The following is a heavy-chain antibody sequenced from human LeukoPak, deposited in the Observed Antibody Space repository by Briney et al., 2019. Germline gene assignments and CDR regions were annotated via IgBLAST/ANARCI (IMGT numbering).Heavy chain of an antibody. Sequence: GGSLRLSCSASGFTFKSYLMAWVRQAPGKGLEWISGISGNGVLTYYADSVKGRFTVSRDNSQNILHLQLNNVRAEDSAIYYCANSQGTIFGVVDYWGQGTLVTVSS. CDR1: GFTFKSYL. J-gene: IGHJ4*02. D-gene: IGHD3-3*01. CDR3: ANSQGTIFGVVDY. V-gene: IGHV3-23*01. CDR2: ISGNGVLT.